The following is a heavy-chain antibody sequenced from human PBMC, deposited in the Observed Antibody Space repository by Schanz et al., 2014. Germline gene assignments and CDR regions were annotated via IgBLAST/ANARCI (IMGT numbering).Heavy chain of an antibody. CDR2: ISSNGGST. CDR1: GFTFSTYA. D-gene: IGHD7-27*01. J-gene: IGHJ3*02. Sequence: QVHLVESGGGVVQPGRSLRLSCAASGFTFSTYAMHWVRQAPGKGLEYVSVISSNGGSTYYADSVKGRFTISRDNAKNSLYLEMTSLRGEDTAVYYCARENLNWEAFDIWGQGTVVTVSS. V-gene: IGHV3-64*04. CDR3: ARENLNWEAFDI.